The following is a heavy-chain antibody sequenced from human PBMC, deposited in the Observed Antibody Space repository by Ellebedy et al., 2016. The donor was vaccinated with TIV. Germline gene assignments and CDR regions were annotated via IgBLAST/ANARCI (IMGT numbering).Heavy chain of an antibody. V-gene: IGHV4-59*11. CDR2: IYNSGST. D-gene: IGHD6-19*01. J-gene: IGHJ4*02. CDR3: ARVLRFPSSGWSGFQYYFDS. CDR1: GGSISSHY. Sequence: SETLSLTCTVSGGSISSHYWSWIRQPPGKGLEWIGYIYNSGSTNYSPSLRSRLTISLDASKNQFSLELSSVTAADTAMYYCARVLRFPSSGWSGFQYYFDSWGQGTLVTVSS.